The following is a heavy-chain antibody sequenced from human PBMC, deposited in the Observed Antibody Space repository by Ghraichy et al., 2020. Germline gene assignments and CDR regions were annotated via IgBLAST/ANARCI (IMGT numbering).Heavy chain of an antibody. CDR2: ISGVGVST. CDR3: AKSARRTSGWYWDFDY. V-gene: IGHV3-23*01. D-gene: IGHD6-19*01. J-gene: IGHJ4*02. Sequence: GGSLRLSCAASGFTFSNYAMSWVRQAPGKGLEWVSVISGVGVSTFYADSVKGRFTISRDNSKNTLFLQMDSLRAEDTAIYYCAKSARRTSGWYWDFDYWGQGTLVTVSS. CDR1: GFTFSNYA.